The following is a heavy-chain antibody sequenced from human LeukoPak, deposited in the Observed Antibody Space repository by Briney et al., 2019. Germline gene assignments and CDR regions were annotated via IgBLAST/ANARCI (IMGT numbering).Heavy chain of an antibody. Sequence: ASVKVSCKASGYTFNSYGISWVRQAPGQGLEWMGWISAYNGNTNYAQKLQGRVTMTTDTSTSTAYMELRSLRSDDTAVYYCARGKSDSSGYYFLVMGYWGQGTLVTVSS. V-gene: IGHV1-18*01. CDR2: ISAYNGNT. CDR3: ARGKSDSSGYYFLVMGY. D-gene: IGHD3-22*01. J-gene: IGHJ4*02. CDR1: GYTFNSYG.